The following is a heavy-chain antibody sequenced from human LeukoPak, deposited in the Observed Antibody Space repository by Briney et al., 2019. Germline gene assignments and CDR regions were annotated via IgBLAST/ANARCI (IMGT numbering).Heavy chain of an antibody. Sequence: GGSLRLSCAASGFTFSSHAMHWVRQAPGKGLEWVAVISYDGSNKYYADSVKGRFTISRDNSKNTLYLQMNSLRAVDTAVYYCARNFGPYSNILYSLDYWGQGTLVTVSS. CDR3: ARNFGPYSNILYSLDY. CDR2: ISYDGSNK. D-gene: IGHD6-13*01. V-gene: IGHV3-30-3*01. CDR1: GFTFSSHA. J-gene: IGHJ4*02.